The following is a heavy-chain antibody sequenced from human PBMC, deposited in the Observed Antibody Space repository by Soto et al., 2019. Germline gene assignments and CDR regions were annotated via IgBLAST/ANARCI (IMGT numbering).Heavy chain of an antibody. Sequence: PSETLSLTCTVSGGSISSGGYYWSWIRQHPGKGLEWIGYIYYSGSAYYNPSLKSRVTISVDTSKNQFSLKLSSVTAADTAVYYCARVIRELVWFDYWGQGTLVTVSS. V-gene: IGHV4-31*03. CDR2: IYYSGSA. J-gene: IGHJ4*02. CDR1: GGSISSGGYY. D-gene: IGHD1-26*01. CDR3: ARVIRELVWFDY.